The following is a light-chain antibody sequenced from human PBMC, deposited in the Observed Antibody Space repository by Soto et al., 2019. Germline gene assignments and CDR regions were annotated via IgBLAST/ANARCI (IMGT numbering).Light chain of an antibody. V-gene: IGKV3-11*01. J-gene: IGKJ1*01. Sequence: EIELTQSPGTLSLSPGERATLSCRASQSVTNFLAWYQQKPGQSPSLLIYNASHRATGIPARFSGSGSGPDFTLNIRCLVPEDFAVYSCLQRDRWPQTLGQGTKVEI. CDR1: QSVTNF. CDR2: NAS. CDR3: LQRDRWPQT.